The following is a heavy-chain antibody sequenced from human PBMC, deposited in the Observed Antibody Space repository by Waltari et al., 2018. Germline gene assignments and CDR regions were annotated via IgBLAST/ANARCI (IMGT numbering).Heavy chain of an antibody. Sequence: QVQLQQWGAGLLKPSETLSLTCAVYGGSFSGYYWIWIRQHPGKGLEWIGKINHSGSTNYNPSLKSRVTISVDTSKNQFSLKLSSVTAADTAVYYCARASIAARPFDYWGQGTLVTVSS. V-gene: IGHV4-34*01. CDR1: GGSFSGYY. J-gene: IGHJ4*02. D-gene: IGHD6-6*01. CDR2: INHSGST. CDR3: ARASIAARPFDY.